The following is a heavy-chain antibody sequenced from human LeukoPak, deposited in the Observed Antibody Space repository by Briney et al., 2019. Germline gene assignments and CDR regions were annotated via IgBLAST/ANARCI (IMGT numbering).Heavy chain of an antibody. CDR1: GYTFTSYD. Sequence: ASVKVSCKASGYTFTSYDINWVRQATGQGLEWMGWMNPNSGNTGYAQKFQGRVTMTRNTSISTAYMELSSLRSEDTAVYYCARDLTMTVVVPGYWGQGTLVAVSS. V-gene: IGHV1-8*01. J-gene: IGHJ4*02. D-gene: IGHD3-22*01. CDR3: ARDLTMTVVVPGY. CDR2: MNPNSGNT.